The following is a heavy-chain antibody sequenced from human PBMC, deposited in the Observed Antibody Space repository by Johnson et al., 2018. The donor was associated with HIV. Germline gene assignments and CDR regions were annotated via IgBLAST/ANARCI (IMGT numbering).Heavy chain of an antibody. Sequence: VQLVESGGGVVQPGGSLRLSCAASGFTSSSYAMSWVRQASGKGLEWVSAISGSGGSTYYADSVKGRFTISRDNSKNTLYLQMNSLKVEDTAVYYCARGAAFDIWGQGTMVIVSS. V-gene: IGHV3-23*04. CDR2: ISGSGGST. CDR3: ARGAAFDI. J-gene: IGHJ3*02. CDR1: GFTSSSYA.